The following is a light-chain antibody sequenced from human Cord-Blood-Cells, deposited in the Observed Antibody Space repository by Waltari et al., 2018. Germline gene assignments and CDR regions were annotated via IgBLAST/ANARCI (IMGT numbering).Light chain of an antibody. CDR3: QQYNSYT. CDR2: KAS. CDR1: QSISSW. V-gene: IGKV1-5*03. J-gene: IGKJ2*01. Sequence: DIQMTQSPSTLSASVGARVTITCRASQSISSWLAWYQQKPGKAPKLLSYKASSLESGVPSRFGGSGSGTEFTLTISSLQPDDFATYYCQQYNSYTFGQGTKLEIK.